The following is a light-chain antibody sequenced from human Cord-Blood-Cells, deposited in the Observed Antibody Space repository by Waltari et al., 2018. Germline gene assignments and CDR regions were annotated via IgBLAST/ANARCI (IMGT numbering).Light chain of an antibody. V-gene: IGLV2-23*02. J-gene: IGLJ2*01. Sequence: QSALTQPASVSGSPGQSITISCTGTSSDVGSYNLVSWYQQHPGKAPKLMIYEVSKRPSGVSNRFSGSKSGNTASLTISGLQAEDEADYYCCSYAGSSTYVV. CDR1: SSDVGSYNL. CDR2: EVS. CDR3: CSYAGSSTYVV.